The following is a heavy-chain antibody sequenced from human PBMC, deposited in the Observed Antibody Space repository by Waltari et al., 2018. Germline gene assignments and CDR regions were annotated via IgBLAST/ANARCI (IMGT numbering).Heavy chain of an antibody. J-gene: IGHJ6*02. CDR3: ARLAYSSHYYYYGMDV. V-gene: IGHV1-69*09. Sequence: QVQLVQSGAEVKKPGSSVKVSCKASGGTFSSYAISWVRQAPGQGLEWMGRINPSLGIANYAQKFKGRVTITADKSTSTAYMELSSLRSEDTAVYYCARLAYSSHYYYYGMDVWGQGTTVTVSS. CDR1: GGTFSSYA. D-gene: IGHD6-13*01. CDR2: INPSLGIA.